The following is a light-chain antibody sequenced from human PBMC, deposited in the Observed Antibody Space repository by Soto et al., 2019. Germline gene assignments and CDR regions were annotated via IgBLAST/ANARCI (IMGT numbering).Light chain of an antibody. V-gene: IGKV1-39*01. CDR1: QTISTY. CDR3: QQSYTTPYT. CDR2: AAS. J-gene: IGKJ2*01. Sequence: DIQMTQSPSSLSASVGNRVTITCRASQTISTYLNWYQQKPGKAPKLLIYAASTLRSGVPSRFSGSGSGTDFTLTISSLQPEDFASYFCQQSYTTPYTFGPGTKLEI.